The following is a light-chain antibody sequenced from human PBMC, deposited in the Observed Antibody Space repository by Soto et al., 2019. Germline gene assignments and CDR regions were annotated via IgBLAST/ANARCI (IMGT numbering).Light chain of an antibody. CDR3: QQYNNWWT. V-gene: IGKV3-15*01. CDR1: QSVSSN. Sequence: EIVITQSPATLSVSPGEGATLSCRASQSVSSNLAWYQQKPGQAPRLLIYGASTRATGIPARFSGSGSGTEFTLTISSLEFEDSAVYYCQQYNNWWTFGQGTKVDTK. J-gene: IGKJ1*01. CDR2: GAS.